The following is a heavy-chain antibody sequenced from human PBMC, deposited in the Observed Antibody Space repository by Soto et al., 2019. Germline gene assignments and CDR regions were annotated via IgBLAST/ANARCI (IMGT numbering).Heavy chain of an antibody. D-gene: IGHD1-26*01. J-gene: IGHJ5*02. CDR1: GFSVSSNY. Sequence: GGSLRLSCAISGFSVSSNYLSWARQAPGKGLEWVSVHYSGGSTYYADSVQGRFTISRDKSNNTLYLQMRRVRAEDTAVYFCARHRHPRGTVGATSPLDPWGQGTQITVSS. CDR2: HYSGGST. V-gene: IGHV3-53*01. CDR3: ARHRHPRGTVGATSPLDP.